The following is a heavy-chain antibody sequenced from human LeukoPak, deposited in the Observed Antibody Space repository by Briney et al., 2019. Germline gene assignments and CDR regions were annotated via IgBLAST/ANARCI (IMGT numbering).Heavy chain of an antibody. CDR2: INQDGSEK. J-gene: IGHJ4*02. V-gene: IGHV3-7*01. CDR3: TRGDYGDYAFEH. CDR1: GFTFSGYW. Sequence: PGGSLRLSCAASGFTFSGYWMNWVRQAPGKGLEWVANINQDGSEKYYVDSLKGRFTISRDNAENSLYLQMNSLRAEDTAVYYCTRGDYGDYAFEHWGQGTLVTVSS. D-gene: IGHD4-17*01.